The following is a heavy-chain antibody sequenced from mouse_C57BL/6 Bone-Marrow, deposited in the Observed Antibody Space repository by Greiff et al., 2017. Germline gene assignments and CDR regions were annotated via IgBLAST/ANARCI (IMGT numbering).Heavy chain of an antibody. CDR3: ARSITTVVGY. V-gene: IGHV1-55*01. J-gene: IGHJ2*01. CDR2: IYPGSGST. D-gene: IGHD1-1*01. Sequence: VQLQQPGAELVKPGASVKMSCKASGYTFTSYWITWVKPRPGQGLAWIGDIYPGSGSTNYNEKFKSKATLTVDTSSSTAYMQLSSLTSEDSAVYYCARSITTVVGYWGQGTTLPVSS. CDR1: GYTFTSYW.